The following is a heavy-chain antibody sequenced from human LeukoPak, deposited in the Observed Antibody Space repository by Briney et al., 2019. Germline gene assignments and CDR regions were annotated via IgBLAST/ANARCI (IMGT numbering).Heavy chain of an antibody. CDR1: GGSISSYY. CDR3: ARVGLLQTPDP. J-gene: IGHJ5*02. Sequence: PSETLSHTFSVSGGSISSYYWSWIRQPPGKGLECIGYIHYSGSTNYNPSLKSRVTISVDTSKNQFSLKLSSVTAADTAVYYCARVGLLQTPDPWGQGTLVTVSS. CDR2: IHYSGST. V-gene: IGHV4-59*08. D-gene: IGHD2-15*01.